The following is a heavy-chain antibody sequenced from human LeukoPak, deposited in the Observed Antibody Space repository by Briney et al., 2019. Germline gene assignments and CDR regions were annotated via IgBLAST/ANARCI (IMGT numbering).Heavy chain of an antibody. CDR3: AQLRRWELLFDY. Sequence: PSETLSLTCSVSGGSISSGDNYWRWIRQPPGKGLEWIGYIYYSGSTYYNPSLKSRVAISIDTSKNQFSLRLSSVTAADTAVYYCAQLRRWELLFDYWGQGTLVTVSS. CDR2: IYYSGST. J-gene: IGHJ4*02. V-gene: IGHV4-30-4*01. D-gene: IGHD1-26*01. CDR1: GGSISSGDNY.